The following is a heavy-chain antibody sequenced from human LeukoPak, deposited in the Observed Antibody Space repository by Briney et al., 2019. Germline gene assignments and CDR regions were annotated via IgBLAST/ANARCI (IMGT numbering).Heavy chain of an antibody. J-gene: IGHJ4*02. CDR1: GFIFSSHG. Sequence: GGSLRLSCAASGFIFSSHGMHWVRQAPGKGLEWVAVISYDVGKKYYADSVKGRFTISRDNSKNTLYLQMNSLRAEDTAVYYCAKDDYYDTSGYRDWGQGTLVTVSS. V-gene: IGHV3-30*18. CDR3: AKDDYYDTSGYRD. D-gene: IGHD3-22*01. CDR2: ISYDVGKK.